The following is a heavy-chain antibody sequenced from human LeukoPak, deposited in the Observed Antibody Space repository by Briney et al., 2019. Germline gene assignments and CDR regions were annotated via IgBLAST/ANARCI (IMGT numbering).Heavy chain of an antibody. CDR1: GFTFDDYA. J-gene: IGHJ3*01. Sequence: GGSLRLSCAASGFTFDDYAMHWVRQAPGKGLEWVSSVSWNGGLKGYADSVKGRFTISRDNAKTSLYLQMNSLRPEDTAFYYCAKGITPMKWKDWGDAFDFWGPGTKVTVSS. CDR2: VSWNGGLK. V-gene: IGHV3-9*01. D-gene: IGHD7-27*01. CDR3: AKGITPMKWKDWGDAFDF.